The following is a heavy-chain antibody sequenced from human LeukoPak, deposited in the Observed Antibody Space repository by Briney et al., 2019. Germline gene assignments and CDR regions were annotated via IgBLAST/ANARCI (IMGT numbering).Heavy chain of an antibody. V-gene: IGHV1-8*02. J-gene: IGHJ4*02. CDR2: MSPKSGST. Sequence: ASVKVSCKASGYTFTGYYMHWVRQAPGQGLEWMGWMSPKSGSTGYAQKFQGRVSMTRDTSISTAYMELSSLRSEDTAVYYCARGYSRWRWLFWGQGTLVTVSS. CDR3: ARGYSRWRWLF. CDR1: GYTFTGYY. D-gene: IGHD3-22*01.